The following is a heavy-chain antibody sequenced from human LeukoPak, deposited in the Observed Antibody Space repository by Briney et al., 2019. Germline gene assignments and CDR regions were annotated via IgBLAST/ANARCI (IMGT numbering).Heavy chain of an antibody. CDR1: GYTFTSYG. CDR3: AREGLRYFDWLPLNYYGMDV. J-gene: IGHJ6*02. D-gene: IGHD3-9*01. Sequence: ASVKVSCKASGYTFTSYGISWVRQAPGQGLEWMGWISAYNGNTNYAQKLQGRVTMTTDTSTSTAYMELRSLRSDDTAVYYCAREGLRYFDWLPLNYYGMDVWGQGTTVTVFS. V-gene: IGHV1-18*01. CDR2: ISAYNGNT.